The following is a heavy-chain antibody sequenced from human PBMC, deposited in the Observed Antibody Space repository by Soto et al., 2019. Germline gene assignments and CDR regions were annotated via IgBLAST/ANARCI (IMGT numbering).Heavy chain of an antibody. CDR1: GFPFSSYG. Sequence: PGGSLRLSCAASGFPFSSYGMHWVRQAPGKGLEWVAVISYDGSNKYYADSVKGRFTISRDNSKNTLYLQMNSLRAEDTAVYYCAKDQSWEARDGYYYYYGMDVWGQGTTVTVSS. V-gene: IGHV3-30*18. D-gene: IGHD6-13*01. J-gene: IGHJ6*02. CDR3: AKDQSWEARDGYYYYYGMDV. CDR2: ISYDGSNK.